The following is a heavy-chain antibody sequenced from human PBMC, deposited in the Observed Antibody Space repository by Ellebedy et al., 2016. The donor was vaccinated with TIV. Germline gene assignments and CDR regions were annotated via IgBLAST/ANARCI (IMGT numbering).Heavy chain of an antibody. CDR2: IPGSGESE. V-gene: IGHV3-23*01. Sequence: GESLKISCAASGFRFSSYAMSWVRQAPGKGLAWVSVIPGSGESEYYADSVKGRFSMSRDNLKNTLFLQMNSLRLDDTAVYYCAKSLCIGNWNDYAFDVWGQGTMVTVSS. CDR3: AKSLCIGNWNDYAFDV. D-gene: IGHD1-20*01. CDR1: GFRFSSYA. J-gene: IGHJ3*01.